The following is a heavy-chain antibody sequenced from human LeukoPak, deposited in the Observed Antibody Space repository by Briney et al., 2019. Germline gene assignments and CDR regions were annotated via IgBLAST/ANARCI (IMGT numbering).Heavy chain of an antibody. J-gene: IGHJ6*03. CDR2: INPNSGGT. Sequence: ASVKVSCKASGGTFSSYAISWVRRAPGQGLEWMGWINPNSGGTNYAQKFQGRVTMTRDTSISTAYMELSRLRSDDTAVYYCARDSAYFEYYYMDVWGKGTTVTVSS. V-gene: IGHV1-2*02. D-gene: IGHD3-16*01. CDR3: ARDSAYFEYYYMDV. CDR1: GGTFSSYA.